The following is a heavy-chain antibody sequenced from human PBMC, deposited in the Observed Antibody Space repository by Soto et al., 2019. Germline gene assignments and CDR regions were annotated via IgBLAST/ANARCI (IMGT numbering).Heavy chain of an antibody. D-gene: IGHD3-22*01. CDR2: ISAYNGNT. V-gene: IGHV1-18*04. Sequence: QVQLVQSGAEVKKPGASVKVSCKASGYTFTSYGISWVRQAPGQGLECMRWISAYNGNTNYAQKLQGRVTMTTDTSTSTAYMELRSLRSDDTAVYYCARTNGYYYDSSGPNAFDIWGRGTMVTVSS. CDR1: GYTFTSYG. J-gene: IGHJ3*02. CDR3: ARTNGYYYDSSGPNAFDI.